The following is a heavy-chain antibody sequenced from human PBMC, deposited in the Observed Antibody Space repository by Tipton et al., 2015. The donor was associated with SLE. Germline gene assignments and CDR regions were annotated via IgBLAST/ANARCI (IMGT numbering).Heavy chain of an antibody. CDR3: ASGSPITIPLGTDV. J-gene: IGHJ6*02. V-gene: IGHV6-1*01. CDR1: GDSVSSNSAA. CDR2: TYYRSKWYN. D-gene: IGHD3-3*01. Sequence: GLVKPSQTLSLTCAISGDSVSSNSAAWNWIRQSPSRGLEWLGRTYYRSKWYNDYAVSVKSRITINPDISKNQFSLQLNSVTPEDTAVYYCASGSPITIPLGTDVWGQGTTVTVSS.